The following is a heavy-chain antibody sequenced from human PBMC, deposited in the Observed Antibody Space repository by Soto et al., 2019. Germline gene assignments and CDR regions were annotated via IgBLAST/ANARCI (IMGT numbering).Heavy chain of an antibody. V-gene: IGHV3-23*01. CDR2: ISPSASDT. CDR3: ARVPSPYYDFWSGWDYYYYGMDV. Sequence: GGSLRLSCAASGFSFSTSSMAWVRQPPGKGLEWVSAISPSASDTLYADSVKGRFTISRDNAKNSLYLQMNSLRAEDTAVYYCARVPSPYYDFWSGWDYYYYGMDVWGQGTTVTVSS. D-gene: IGHD3-3*01. J-gene: IGHJ6*02. CDR1: GFSFSTSS.